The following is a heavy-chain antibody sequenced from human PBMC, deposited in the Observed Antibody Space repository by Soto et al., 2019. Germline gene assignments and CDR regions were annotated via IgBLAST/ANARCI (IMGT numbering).Heavy chain of an antibody. CDR2: IYYSGST. CDR3: ARAYYDYVPSAWFDP. CDR1: GGSISSVGYY. J-gene: IGHJ5*02. D-gene: IGHD3-16*01. Sequence: SETLSLTCTVSGGSISSVGYYWSWIRQHPGKGLEWIGYIYYSGSTYYNPSLKSRVTISVDTSKNQFSLKLSSVTAADTAVYYCARAYYDYVPSAWFDPWGQGTLVTVS. V-gene: IGHV4-31*03.